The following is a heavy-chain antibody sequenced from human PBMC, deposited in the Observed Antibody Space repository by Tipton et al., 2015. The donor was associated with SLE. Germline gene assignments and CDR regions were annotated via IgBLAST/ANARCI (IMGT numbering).Heavy chain of an antibody. J-gene: IGHJ4*01. Sequence: LRLSCAASGFSFNTYAMSWVRQPPGKGLEWIGEMDHSGITNYNPSLKSRVTIFVDMSKNQLSLKMTSVTAADSAVYFCARGAKERITLVRVRPYYFDYWGQGSLVTVSS. CDR2: MDHSGIT. V-gene: IGHV4-34*01. CDR3: ARGAKERITLVRVRPYYFDY. D-gene: IGHD3-10*01. CDR1: GFSFNTYA.